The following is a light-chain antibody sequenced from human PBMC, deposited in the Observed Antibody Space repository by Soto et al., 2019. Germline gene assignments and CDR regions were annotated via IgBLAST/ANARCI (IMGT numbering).Light chain of an antibody. CDR3: QSYDSSNHAV. J-gene: IGLJ7*01. V-gene: IGLV6-57*02. CDR1: SGSIARNY. Sequence: NFMLTQPHSGSGSPGKTVTISCTGRSGSIARNYVQWYQQRPGSAPTTVIYEDNQRPSGVPDRFSGSIDSSSNSASLTISGLKTEDEADYYCQSYDSSNHAVFGGGTQLTVL. CDR2: EDN.